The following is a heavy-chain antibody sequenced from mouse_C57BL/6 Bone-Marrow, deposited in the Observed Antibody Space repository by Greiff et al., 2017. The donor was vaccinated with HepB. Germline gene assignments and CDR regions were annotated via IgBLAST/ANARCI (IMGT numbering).Heavy chain of an antibody. V-gene: IGHV5-12*01. J-gene: IGHJ2*01. CDR1: GFTFSDYY. CDR3: ARRSANWYYFDY. Sequence: EVQLMESGGGLVQPGGSLKLSCAASGFTFSDYYMYWVRQTPEKRLEWVAYISNGGGSTYYPDTVKGRFTISRDNAKNTLYLQMSRLKSEDTAMYYCARRSANWYYFDYWGQGTTLTVSS. CDR2: ISNGGGST. D-gene: IGHD4-1*01.